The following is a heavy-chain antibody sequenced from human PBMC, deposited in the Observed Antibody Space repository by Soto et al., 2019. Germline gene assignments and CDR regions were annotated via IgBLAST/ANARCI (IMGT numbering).Heavy chain of an antibody. CDR1: GDSVSSSSVT. CDR3: VRLIGNSWLDF. Sequence: SQTLSLTCAISGDSVSSSSVTWNWIRQSPSRGLEWLGRAYYRSKWYNDYAESVKSRITINPDTSKNQFSLHLNSVTPEDTAVYYCVRLIGNSWLDFWGQGTLVTVSS. D-gene: IGHD1-26*01. V-gene: IGHV6-1*01. J-gene: IGHJ5*01. CDR2: AYYRSKWYN.